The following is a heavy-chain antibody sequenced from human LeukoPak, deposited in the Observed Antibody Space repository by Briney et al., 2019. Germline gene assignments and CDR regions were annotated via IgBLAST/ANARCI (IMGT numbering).Heavy chain of an antibody. J-gene: IGHJ4*02. CDR1: GFTFSSYE. Sequence: PGGSLRLSCAASGFTFSSYEFNWVRQAPGKGLEWVSYISSSGRTIFYADSVKGRFTISRDNAKNTLYLQMNSLRAEDTAVYYCARDGGAMIVVVKALDYWGQGTLVTVSS. CDR3: ARDGGAMIVVVKALDY. CDR2: ISSSGRTI. D-gene: IGHD3-22*01. V-gene: IGHV3-48*03.